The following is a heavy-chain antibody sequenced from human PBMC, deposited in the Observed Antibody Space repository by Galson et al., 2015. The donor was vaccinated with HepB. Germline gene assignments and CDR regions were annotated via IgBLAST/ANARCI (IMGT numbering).Heavy chain of an antibody. CDR2: ISSSSSYT. V-gene: IGHV3-11*03. Sequence: SLRLSCAASGFTFSDYYMSWIRQAPGKGLEWVSYISSSSSYTNYADSVEGRFTISRDNAKNSLYLQMNSLRAEDTAVYYCARGIRYFDYYYGMDVWGQGTTVTVSS. J-gene: IGHJ6*02. CDR3: ARGIRYFDYYYGMDV. D-gene: IGHD3-9*01. CDR1: GFTFSDYY.